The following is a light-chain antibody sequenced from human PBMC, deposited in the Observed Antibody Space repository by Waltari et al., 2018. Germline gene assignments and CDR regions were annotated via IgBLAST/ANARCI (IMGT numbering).Light chain of an antibody. CDR2: GAS. V-gene: IGKV3-15*01. CDR3: QQYNNWPGT. CDR1: QSVSSN. J-gene: IGKJ1*01. Sequence: EIVMTQSPATLSVSPGERATLSCRASQSVSSNLAWYQQKPGQAPRLLLYGASTRATGIPARFSGSGSGTEFTLTISSLQSEDFAVYSCQQYNNWPGTFGQGTKVEIK.